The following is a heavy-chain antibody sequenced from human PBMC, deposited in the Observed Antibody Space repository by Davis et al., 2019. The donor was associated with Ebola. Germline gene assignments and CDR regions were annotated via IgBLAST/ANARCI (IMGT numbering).Heavy chain of an antibody. V-gene: IGHV6-1*01. CDR3: ARGLFLTGFQVIYYYYGMDV. Sequence: MPSETLSLTCAISGDSVSSNSAAWNWIRQSPSRGLEWLGRTYYRSKWYTDYAVSVKSRISINPDTSKNQFSLKLSSVTAADTAVYYCARGLFLTGFQVIYYYYGMDVWGQGTTVTVSS. J-gene: IGHJ6*02. CDR1: GDSVSSNSAA. D-gene: IGHD3-9*01. CDR2: TYYRSKWYT.